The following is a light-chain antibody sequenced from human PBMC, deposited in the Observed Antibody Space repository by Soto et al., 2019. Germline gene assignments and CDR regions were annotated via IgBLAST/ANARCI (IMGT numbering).Light chain of an antibody. CDR2: ENN. J-gene: IGLJ1*01. CDR1: SSNIGNNY. V-gene: IGLV1-51*02. Sequence: QSVLTQPPSVSAAPGQKVTISCSGSSSNIGNNYVSWYQQLPGTAPKLLIYENNKRPSGIPDRFSGSKSGTSATLGITGLQTGDEADYYCGTWDSSLRGVFGTWTKLTVL. CDR3: GTWDSSLRGV.